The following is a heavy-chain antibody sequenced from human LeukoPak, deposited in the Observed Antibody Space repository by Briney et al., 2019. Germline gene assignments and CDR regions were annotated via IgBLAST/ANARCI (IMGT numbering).Heavy chain of an antibody. J-gene: IGHJ4*02. CDR3: TRGGRWMIDY. Sequence: GGSLRLSCAASGFTFTNFWMSWVRQAPGKGLEWLAIINQDGSERYYVDSAKGRFTISRDNAKNSLYLQVNSLRTEDTTVYYCTRGGRWMIDYWGQGILVTVSP. CDR2: INQDGSER. V-gene: IGHV3-7*05. D-gene: IGHD5-12*01. CDR1: GFTFTNFW.